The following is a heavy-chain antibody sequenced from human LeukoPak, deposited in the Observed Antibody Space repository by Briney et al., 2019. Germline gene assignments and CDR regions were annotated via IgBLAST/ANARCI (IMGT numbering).Heavy chain of an antibody. J-gene: IGHJ3*02. Sequence: PGGSLRLSCVASKFTFSSYWMSWVRQAPGKGLEWVANIKRDGSEEYYVDSVKGRFTISRDNAKNSLYLQMNSLRAEDTAVYYCARDPYSNFFGAFDIWGRGTMVTVSS. V-gene: IGHV3-7*04. CDR1: KFTFSSYW. D-gene: IGHD6-13*01. CDR3: ARDPYSNFFGAFDI. CDR2: IKRDGSEE.